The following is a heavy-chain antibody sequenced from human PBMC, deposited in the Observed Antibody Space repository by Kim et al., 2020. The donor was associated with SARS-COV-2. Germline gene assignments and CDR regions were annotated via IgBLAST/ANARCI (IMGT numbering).Heavy chain of an antibody. CDR2: SYYRSKWYN. D-gene: IGHD6-19*01. CDR3: TRGEGIQAYSSGGYWFDP. V-gene: IGHV6-1*01. J-gene: IGHJ5*02. CDR1: GDSVSSNNAA. Sequence: SQTLSLTCAISGDSVSSNNAAWNWIRQSPSRGLEWLGRSYYRSKWYNDYAGFVKGRIAINPDTSKNQFSLQLNSVTPEDTAVYYCTRGEGIQAYSSGGYWFDPWGQGTLVTVSS.